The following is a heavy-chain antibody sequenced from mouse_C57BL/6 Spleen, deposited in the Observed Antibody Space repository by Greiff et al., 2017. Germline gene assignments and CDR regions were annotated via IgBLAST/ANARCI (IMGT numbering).Heavy chain of an antibody. CDR1: GFTFSDYY. D-gene: IGHD2-2*01. V-gene: IGHV5-12*01. CDR2: ISNGGGST. J-gene: IGHJ4*01. CDR3: ARQIGYDDPYAMDY. Sequence: EVKLQESGGGLVQPGGSLKLSCAASGFTFSDYYMYWVRQTPEKRLEWVAYISNGGGSTYYPDTVKGRFTISSDNAKNTLYLQMSRLKSEDTAMYYCARQIGYDDPYAMDYWGQGTSVTVSS.